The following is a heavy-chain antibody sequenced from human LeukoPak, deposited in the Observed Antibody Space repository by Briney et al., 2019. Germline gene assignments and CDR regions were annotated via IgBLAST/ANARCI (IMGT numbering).Heavy chain of an antibody. CDR2: IRRKAHGGTT. J-gene: IGHJ4*02. CDR3: TRVTYYYDNSGYFHFDS. Sequence: GGSLRLSRTTSGFTFGDYAMSWVRQAPGKGLEWVSFIRRKAHGGTTEYAASVKGRFSSSRDDSKSIAYLQMNSLKTEDTAVYFCTRVTYYYDNSGYFHFDSWGQGSLVTVSS. CDR1: GFTFGDYA. D-gene: IGHD3-22*01. V-gene: IGHV3-49*04.